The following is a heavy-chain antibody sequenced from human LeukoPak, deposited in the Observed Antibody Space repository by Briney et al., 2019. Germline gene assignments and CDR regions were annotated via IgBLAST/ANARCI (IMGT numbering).Heavy chain of an antibody. CDR3: ASWGAFGYFDY. CDR1: GFTFSSYS. D-gene: IGHD3-16*01. V-gene: IGHV3-21*01. Sequence: GGSLRLSCAASGFTFSSYSMNWVRQAPGKGLEWVSSISSSSSYIYYADSVKGRFTISKDNAKNSLYLQMNSLRAEDTAVYYCASWGAFGYFDYWGQGTLVTVSS. J-gene: IGHJ4*02. CDR2: ISSSSSYI.